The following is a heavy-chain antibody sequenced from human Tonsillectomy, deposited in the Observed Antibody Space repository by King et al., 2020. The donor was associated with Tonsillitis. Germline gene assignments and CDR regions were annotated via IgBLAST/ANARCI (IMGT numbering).Heavy chain of an antibody. D-gene: IGHD3-22*01. J-gene: IGHJ4*02. CDR2: IYHSGST. CDR3: ARAYYYDSSAPGY. Sequence: LQLQESGSGLVKPSQTLSLTCAVSGGSISSGGYSWSWIRQPPGKGLEWIGYIYHSGSTYYNPSLKSRVTMSVDRSKNQFSLKLSTVTAADTAVYYCARAYYYDSSAPGYWGQGTLVTVSS. V-gene: IGHV4-30-2*01. CDR1: GGSISSGGYS.